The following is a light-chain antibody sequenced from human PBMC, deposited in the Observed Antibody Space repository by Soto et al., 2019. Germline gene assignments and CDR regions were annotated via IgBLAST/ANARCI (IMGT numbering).Light chain of an antibody. Sequence: EIVLTQSPGTLSLSPGERATLSCRASQSVSTSYLAWFQQKPGQAPTLLIYDASIRATGIPDRFSGSGSGTDFTLTISRLEPEDFAVYYCQQYHYSPPWTFGQGTKVEIK. CDR2: DAS. CDR3: QQYHYSPPWT. CDR1: QSVSTSY. V-gene: IGKV3-20*01. J-gene: IGKJ1*01.